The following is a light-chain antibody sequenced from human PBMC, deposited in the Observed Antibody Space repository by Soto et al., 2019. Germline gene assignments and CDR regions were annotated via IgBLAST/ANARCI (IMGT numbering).Light chain of an antibody. J-gene: IGKJ1*01. Sequence: EIGLPQSPGILSLSPGGRVTLSCRASQSISDTIAWYQQKPGQAPRLLIYGASSRATGIPDRFSGSGSGTDFTLTISRLEPEDFAVYYCQQYGSSTGTFGQGTKADVK. CDR3: QQYGSSTGT. CDR1: QSISDT. V-gene: IGKV3-20*01. CDR2: GAS.